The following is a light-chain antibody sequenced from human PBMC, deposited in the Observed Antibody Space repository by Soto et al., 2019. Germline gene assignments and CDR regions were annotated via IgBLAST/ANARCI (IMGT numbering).Light chain of an antibody. V-gene: IGKV3-20*01. J-gene: IGKJ1*01. CDR3: QQYGSSLRT. CDR2: DAS. CDR1: QSVSSSY. Sequence: EIVLTQSPGTLSLSPGERATLSYRASQSVSSSYLAWYQQKPGQAPRPLIYDASSRATGVPDRFSGSGSGTDFTLTIGRLEPEDVEVYYCQQYGSSLRTLGQGTNVDIK.